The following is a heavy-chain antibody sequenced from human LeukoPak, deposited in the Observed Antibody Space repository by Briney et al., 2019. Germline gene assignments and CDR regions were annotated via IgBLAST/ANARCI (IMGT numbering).Heavy chain of an antibody. J-gene: IGHJ4*02. Sequence: GGSLRLSCVASGFTFSNYWMHWVRQVPGKGLVWVSRINNDRSITNYADSVKGRFTISRDNAKNSLYLQMNSLRVEDTAVYYCARGQRGDYWGQGTLVTVSS. V-gene: IGHV3-74*01. CDR3: ARGQRGDY. D-gene: IGHD6-25*01. CDR2: INNDRSIT. CDR1: GFTFSNYW.